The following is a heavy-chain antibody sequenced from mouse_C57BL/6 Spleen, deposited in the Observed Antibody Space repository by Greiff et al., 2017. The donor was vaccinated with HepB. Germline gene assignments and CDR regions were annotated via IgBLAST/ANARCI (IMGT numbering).Heavy chain of an antibody. J-gene: IGHJ4*01. V-gene: IGHV5-6*01. D-gene: IGHD1-1*01. Sequence: EVQRVESGGDLVKPGGSLKLSCAASGFTFSSYGMSWVRQTPDKRLEWVATISSGGSYTYYPDSVKGRFTISRDNAKNTLYLQMSSLKSEDTAMYYCARQSYYGSSFYAMDYWGQGTSVTVSS. CDR1: GFTFSSYG. CDR2: ISSGGSYT. CDR3: ARQSYYGSSFYAMDY.